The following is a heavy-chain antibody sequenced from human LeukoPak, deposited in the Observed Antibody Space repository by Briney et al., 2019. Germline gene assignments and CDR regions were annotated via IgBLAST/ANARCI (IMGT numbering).Heavy chain of an antibody. CDR2: IKGSGDSI. D-gene: IGHD1-26*01. Sequence: GGSLRLSCAASGFTFSSYSMNWVRQAPGKGLEWVSYIKGSGDSIFYADSVKGRFTISRDNAKNSLYLQMNSLRAEDTAVYYCASSGSYRFDYWGQGTLVTVSS. CDR3: ASSGSYRFDY. CDR1: GFTFSSYS. J-gene: IGHJ4*02. V-gene: IGHV3-48*01.